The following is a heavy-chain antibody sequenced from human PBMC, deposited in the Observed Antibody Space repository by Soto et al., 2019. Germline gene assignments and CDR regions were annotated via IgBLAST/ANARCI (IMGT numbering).Heavy chain of an antibody. D-gene: IGHD3-10*01. J-gene: IGHJ4*02. CDR1: GFTFSTSW. V-gene: IGHV3-74*01. CDR2: IKSDASTT. CDR3: ARGPTGWFGYDY. Sequence: EVQLVESGGGLVQPGGSLRLSCAASGFTFSTSWMHWVRQAAGKGLVWVSRIKSDASTTNYADSVKGRFTISRDNAKNTLSLQMDSLTVEDTAVYYCARGPTGWFGYDYWGQGTLVTVSS.